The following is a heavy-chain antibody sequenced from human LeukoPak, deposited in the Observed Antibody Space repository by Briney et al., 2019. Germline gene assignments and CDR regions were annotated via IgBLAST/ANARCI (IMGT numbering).Heavy chain of an antibody. V-gene: IGHV1-2*06. Sequence: GASVKVSCKASGYTFTGYYMHWVRQAPGQGLEWRGRINPNSGGTNYAQKFQGRVTMTRDTSISTAYMEMSRLRSDDTAVYYCARGSGSYFRFDPWGQGTLVTVSS. CDR1: GYTFTGYY. CDR2: INPNSGGT. CDR3: ARGSGSYFRFDP. D-gene: IGHD1-26*01. J-gene: IGHJ5*02.